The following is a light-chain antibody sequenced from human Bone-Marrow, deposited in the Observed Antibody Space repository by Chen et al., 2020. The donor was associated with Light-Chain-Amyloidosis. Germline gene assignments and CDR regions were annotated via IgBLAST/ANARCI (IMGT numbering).Light chain of an antibody. Sequence: QSVLTQPPSASGTPGQRVTLPCSGSRSNIGSNYVYWYQQLPGTAPKLLIYRNNQRPSGVPDRFSGSKSGTSASLAISGLRYEDEADYYCAAWDDSLSGPVFGTGTKVTVL. CDR2: RNN. CDR3: AAWDDSLSGPV. V-gene: IGLV1-47*01. CDR1: RSNIGSNY. J-gene: IGLJ1*01.